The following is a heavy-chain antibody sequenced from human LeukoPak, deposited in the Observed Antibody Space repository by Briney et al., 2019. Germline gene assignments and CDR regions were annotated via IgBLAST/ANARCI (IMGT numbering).Heavy chain of an antibody. J-gene: IGHJ4*02. Sequence: ASVKVSCKVSGYTLTELSMHWVRQAPGKGLEWMGGFDPEDGETIYAQKFQGRVTMTEDTSTDTAYMELSSLRSEDTAVYYCATVPIAVAASGYFDYWGQGTLVTVSS. CDR3: ATVPIAVAASGYFDY. D-gene: IGHD6-19*01. V-gene: IGHV1-24*01. CDR1: GYTLTELS. CDR2: FDPEDGET.